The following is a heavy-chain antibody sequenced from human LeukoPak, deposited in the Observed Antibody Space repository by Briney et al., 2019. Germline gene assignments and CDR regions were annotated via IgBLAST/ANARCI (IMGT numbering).Heavy chain of an antibody. J-gene: IGHJ4*02. Sequence: SETLSLTCTVSGGSISSYYWSWIRQPPGKGLWWFGYIYYSGSTNYNPSLKSRVTISVDTSKNQFSLKLSSVTAADTAVYYCARQPIQLWSYFDYWGQGTLVTVSS. CDR2: IYYSGST. CDR1: GGSISSYY. D-gene: IGHD5-18*01. V-gene: IGHV4-59*08. CDR3: ARQPIQLWSYFDY.